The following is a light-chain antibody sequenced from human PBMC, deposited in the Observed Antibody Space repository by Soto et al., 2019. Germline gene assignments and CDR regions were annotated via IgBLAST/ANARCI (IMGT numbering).Light chain of an antibody. Sequence: EIVMTQSPDTLPVSPGERATLSCRASQSVSSNFAWYQQKPGQAPRLLIHDVSTRATGIPARFSGSGSGTEFTLTISSLQSEDFAVYYCQQYNNWPLTFGGGTKVEIK. J-gene: IGKJ4*01. V-gene: IGKV3-15*01. CDR3: QQYNNWPLT. CDR2: DVS. CDR1: QSVSSN.